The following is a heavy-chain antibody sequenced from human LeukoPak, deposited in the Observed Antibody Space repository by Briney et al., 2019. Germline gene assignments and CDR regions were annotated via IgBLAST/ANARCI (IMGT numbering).Heavy chain of an antibody. V-gene: IGHV3-23*01. J-gene: IGHJ5*01. CDR3: AKEVGFDSGSYYDS. CDR1: GFTFSSYA. D-gene: IGHD3-10*01. Sequence: GGSLRLSCAASGFTFSSYAMSWVRQAPGKGLEWVSAISGSGGSTYYADSVKGRFTISRDNSKNTLFLQMNSLRAEDTAVYYCAKEVGFDSGSYYDSWGQGTLVTVPS. CDR2: ISGSGGST.